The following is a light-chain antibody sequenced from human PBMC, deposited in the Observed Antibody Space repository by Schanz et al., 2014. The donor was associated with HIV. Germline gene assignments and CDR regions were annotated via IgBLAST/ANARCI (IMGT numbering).Light chain of an antibody. CDR1: QDINRN. CDR3: QQYGNSPRT. J-gene: IGKJ2*02. V-gene: IGKV3-20*01. Sequence: EIVMTQSPVTLSVSPGERATLSCRASQDINRNLPWYHQRPGQAPRLLIYGASSRATGIPDRFSGSGSGTDFTLTISRLEPEDFAVYYCQQYGNSPRTFGQGTKLEIK. CDR2: GAS.